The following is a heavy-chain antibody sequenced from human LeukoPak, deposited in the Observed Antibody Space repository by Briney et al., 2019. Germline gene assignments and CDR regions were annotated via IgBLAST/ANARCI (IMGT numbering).Heavy chain of an antibody. CDR2: ISRSSTYI. Sequence: AGSLRLSCAASAFTFSTYSMNWVRQAPGQGLDWVSSISRSSTYIYYADSVKGRFTISRDNAKNSLYLQMNSLRADDTAVYYCARAYNSGWYEDGPLDYWGQGALVTVSS. J-gene: IGHJ4*02. V-gene: IGHV3-21*04. CDR1: AFTFSTYS. D-gene: IGHD6-19*01. CDR3: ARAYNSGWYEDGPLDY.